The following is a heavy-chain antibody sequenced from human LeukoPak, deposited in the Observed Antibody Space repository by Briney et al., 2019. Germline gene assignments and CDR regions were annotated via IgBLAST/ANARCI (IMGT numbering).Heavy chain of an antibody. Sequence: ASVKVSCKASGYTFTGYYMHWVRQAPGQGLEWMGWINPNSSGTNYAQKFQGWVTMTRDTSISTAYMELSRLRSDDTAVYYCAREFRPGYGRYYFDYWGQGTLVTVSS. J-gene: IGHJ4*02. D-gene: IGHD5-18*01. CDR2: INPNSSGT. CDR3: AREFRPGYGRYYFDY. V-gene: IGHV1-2*04. CDR1: GYTFTGYY.